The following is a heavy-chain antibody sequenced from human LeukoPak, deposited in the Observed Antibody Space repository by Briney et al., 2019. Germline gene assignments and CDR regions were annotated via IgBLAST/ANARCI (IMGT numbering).Heavy chain of an antibody. V-gene: IGHV3-30*18. CDR3: AKGWDFWSGKYYFDY. J-gene: IGHJ4*02. CDR1: GFTFSSYG. CDR2: ISYDGSNK. D-gene: IGHD3-3*01. Sequence: PGRSLRLSCAASGFTFSSYGMHWVRQAPGKGLEWVAVISYDGSNKYYADSVKGRFPISRDNSKNTLYLQMNSLRAEDTAVYYCAKGWDFWSGKYYFDYWGQGTLVTVSS.